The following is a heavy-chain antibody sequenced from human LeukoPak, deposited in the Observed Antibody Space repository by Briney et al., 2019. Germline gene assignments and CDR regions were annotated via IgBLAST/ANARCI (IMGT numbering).Heavy chain of an antibody. CDR2: INHSGGT. CDR1: GGSFSGYY. V-gene: IGHV4-34*01. J-gene: IGHJ4*02. Sequence: SETLSLTCAVYGGSFSGYYWSWIRQPPGKGLEWIGEINHSGGTKYNPSLKSRVTISVDTSKNQFSLRLSSVTAADTAVYYCARVTGYIVEDYFDYWGQGTLATVSS. CDR3: ARVTGYIVEDYFDY. D-gene: IGHD3-22*01.